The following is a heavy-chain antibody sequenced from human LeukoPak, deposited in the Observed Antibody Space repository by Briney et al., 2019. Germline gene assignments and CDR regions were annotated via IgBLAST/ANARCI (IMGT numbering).Heavy chain of an antibody. CDR1: GFTFSSYS. D-gene: IGHD7-27*01. Sequence: GGSLRLSCAASGFTFSSYSMNWVRQAPGKGLEWVSSISSSSSYIYYADSVKGRFTISRDNSKNTLYLQMNSLRAEDTAIYYCAKETGDPSLDYWGQGTLVTVSS. CDR3: AKETGDPSLDY. V-gene: IGHV3-21*04. J-gene: IGHJ4*02. CDR2: ISSSSSYI.